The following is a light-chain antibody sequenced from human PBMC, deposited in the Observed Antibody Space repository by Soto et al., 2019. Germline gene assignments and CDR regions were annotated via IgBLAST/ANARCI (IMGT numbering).Light chain of an antibody. CDR3: SSYTSSSTRV. CDR1: SSDVGGYNY. Sequence: QSALTQPASVSGSPGQSITISRTGTSSDVGGYNYVSWYQQHPGKAPKLMIYDVSNRPSGVSNRFSGSKSGSTASLTISGLQTEDEADYYCSSYTSSSTRVFGTGTKVTVL. J-gene: IGLJ1*01. V-gene: IGLV2-14*03. CDR2: DVS.